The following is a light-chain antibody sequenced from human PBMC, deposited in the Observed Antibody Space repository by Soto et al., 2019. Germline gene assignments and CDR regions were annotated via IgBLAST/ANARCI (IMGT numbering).Light chain of an antibody. CDR1: QSISSY. J-gene: IGKJ3*01. V-gene: IGKV1-39*01. Sequence: DIQMTQSPSSLSASVGDRVTITCRASQSISSYLNWYQQKPGKAPKLLIYAASSLQSGVPSRFSGSGSGTDFTLTNSSLQPEDFATYYCQQSYSTRITFGPGTKVDIK. CDR3: QQSYSTRIT. CDR2: AAS.